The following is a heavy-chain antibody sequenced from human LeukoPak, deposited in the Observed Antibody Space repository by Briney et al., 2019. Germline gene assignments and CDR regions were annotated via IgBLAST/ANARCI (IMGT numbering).Heavy chain of an antibody. CDR3: ARYSGSYFDY. CDR1: GGSISSSSHY. V-gene: IGHV4-39*01. Sequence: SETLSLTCTVSGGSISSSSHYWAWIRQPPGKGLEWLATISESGTTYYNPSLKSRVTISVDTSKNQLSLKLGSVTAADTAVFYCARYSGSYFDYWGQGTLVTVSS. CDR2: ISESGTT. J-gene: IGHJ4*02. D-gene: IGHD3-10*01.